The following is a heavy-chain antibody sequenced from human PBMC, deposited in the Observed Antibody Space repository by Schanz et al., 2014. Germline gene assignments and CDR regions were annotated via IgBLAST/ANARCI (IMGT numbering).Heavy chain of an antibody. CDR1: GFTVSDNY. V-gene: IGHV3-53*01. CDR3: ARRYSGRYCFDY. Sequence: EVQLVESGGGLVQPGGSLRLSCAASGFTVSDNYLTWVRQAPGKGLEWVSLIYGGGSTYYADPVKGRFTISRDNAKNSLSLQMDRLRDEDTAVYYCARRYSGRYCFDYWGQGTLVAVSS. D-gene: IGHD1-26*01. CDR2: IYGGGST. J-gene: IGHJ4*02.